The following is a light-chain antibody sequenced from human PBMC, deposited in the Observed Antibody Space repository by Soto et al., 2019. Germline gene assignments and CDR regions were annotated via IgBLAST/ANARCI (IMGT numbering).Light chain of an antibody. V-gene: IGKV1-39*01. CDR2: AAS. CDR1: QSISSS. Sequence: DIQMTQSPSSLSASVGDRVTITCRASQSISSSLHWYQQKPGKAPDLLIYAASTLQSGVPFRFSGSGSGTDFTLTSSSLQPEDFATYYCQQSDSSPQMSTCGQGTKLELK. CDR3: QQSDSSPQMST. J-gene: IGKJ2*01.